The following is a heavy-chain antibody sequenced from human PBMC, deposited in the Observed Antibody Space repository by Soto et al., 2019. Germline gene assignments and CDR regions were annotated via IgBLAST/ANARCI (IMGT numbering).Heavy chain of an antibody. CDR2: IKSKTDGGTT. J-gene: IGHJ5*02. CDR3: STDYFKGPYHYDSSGYYYDH. V-gene: IGHV3-15*07. D-gene: IGHD3-22*01. Sequence: GGSLRLSCAASGFTFSSYWMHWVRQAPGKGLEWVGRIKSKTDGGTTDYAAPVKGRFTISRDDSKNTLYLQMNSLKTEDTAVYYCSTDYFKGPYHYDSSGYYYDHWGQGTLVTVS. CDR1: GFTFSSYW.